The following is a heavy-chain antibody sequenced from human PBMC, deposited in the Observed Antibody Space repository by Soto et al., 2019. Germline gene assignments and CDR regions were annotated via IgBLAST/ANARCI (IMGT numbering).Heavy chain of an antibody. CDR3: ARDRVDTAMETEYYFDY. V-gene: IGHV4-4*07. D-gene: IGHD5-18*01. Sequence: QVQLQESGPGLVKPSETLSLTCTVSGGSISSYYWSWIRQPAGKGLEGIGRIYTSGSTNYNPSLKIRVTMSVDTSKNQCSLKLSSVTAADTAVYYCARDRVDTAMETEYYFDYWGQGTLVTVSS. J-gene: IGHJ4*02. CDR2: IYTSGST. CDR1: GGSISSYY.